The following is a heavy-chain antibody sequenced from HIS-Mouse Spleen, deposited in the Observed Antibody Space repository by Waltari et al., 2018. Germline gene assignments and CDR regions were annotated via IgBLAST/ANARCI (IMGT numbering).Heavy chain of an antibody. Sequence: EVQLVETGGGLIQLGGSLRLSCAASGFTVSSNSMSWVSQAPGTGLEWVSVIYSGGSTYYADSVKGRFTISRDNSKNTLYLQMNSLRAEDTAVYYCARHYYYGSGSYYFDYWGQGTLVTVSS. V-gene: IGHV3-53*02. CDR2: IYSGGST. J-gene: IGHJ4*02. CDR3: ARHYYYGSGSYYFDY. D-gene: IGHD3-10*01. CDR1: GFTVSSNS.